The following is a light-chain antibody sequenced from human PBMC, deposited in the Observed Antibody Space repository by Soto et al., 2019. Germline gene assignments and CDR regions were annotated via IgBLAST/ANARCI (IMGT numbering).Light chain of an antibody. CDR2: EVN. V-gene: IGLV2-14*01. CDR1: RSDVGGYNY. J-gene: IGLJ3*02. CDR3: SSYTANSAWV. Sequence: QSALTQPASVSGSPGQSITISCTGTRSDVGGYNYVSWYQQLPGKAPKLMLYEVNNRPLGVSNRFSGSKSGNTASLTISELQAEDEADYYCSSYTANSAWVFGGGTKLTVL.